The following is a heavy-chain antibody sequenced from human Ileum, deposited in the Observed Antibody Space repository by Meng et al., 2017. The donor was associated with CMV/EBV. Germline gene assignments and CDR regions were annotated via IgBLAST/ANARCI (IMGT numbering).Heavy chain of an antibody. J-gene: IGHJ5*02. CDR2: IKYRGRT. D-gene: IGHD2-2*01. V-gene: IGHV4-30-4*08. Sequence: SISSGDYYGSWIRQPPGKGLEWIGFIKYRGRTYYNPSLTSRVTISLDTSENHFSLRLSSVTAADTAVYYCARTQDCSTTSCYTGFDPWGQGTLVTVSS. CDR1: SISSGDYY. CDR3: ARTQDCSTTSCYTGFDP.